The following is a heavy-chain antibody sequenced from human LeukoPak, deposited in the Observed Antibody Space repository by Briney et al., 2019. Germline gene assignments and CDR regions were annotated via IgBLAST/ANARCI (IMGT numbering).Heavy chain of an antibody. CDR3: ARERGGGSGSSHYYYYYGMDV. Sequence: SVKVSCKASGGTFSSYAISWVRQAPGQGLEWMGGIIPIFGTANYAQKFQGRVTITAAESTSTAYMELSSLRSEDTAVYYCARERGGGSGSSHYYYYYGMDVWGKGTTVTVSS. D-gene: IGHD3-10*01. J-gene: IGHJ6*04. V-gene: IGHV1-69*01. CDR1: GGTFSSYA. CDR2: IIPIFGTA.